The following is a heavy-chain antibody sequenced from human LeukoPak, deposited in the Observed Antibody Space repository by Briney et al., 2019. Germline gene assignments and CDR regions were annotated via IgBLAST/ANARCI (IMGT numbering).Heavy chain of an antibody. CDR3: VKRWTGTTIGQQDY. J-gene: IGHJ4*02. Sequence: GGPLKLSGEASGFTSSDYYMSWFRQPPGRGLGWVSYISNGDNGIYYADSVKGRFTVSRDNSKNTLYLQTNSLRAEDMAVYYCVKRWTGTTIGQQDYWGQGTLVTVSS. V-gene: IGHV3-11*04. CDR2: ISNGDNGI. D-gene: IGHD1-1*01. CDR1: GFTSSDYY.